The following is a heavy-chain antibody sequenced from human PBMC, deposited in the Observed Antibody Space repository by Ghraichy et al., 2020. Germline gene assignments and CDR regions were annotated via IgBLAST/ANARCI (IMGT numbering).Heavy chain of an antibody. V-gene: IGHV4-59*08. J-gene: IGHJ6*03. CDR2: IYYSGST. CDR3: ARHFSGSSPHYYYYYMDV. CDR1: GGSISSYY. D-gene: IGHD1-26*01. Sequence: SETLSLTCTVSGGSISSYYWSWIRQPPGKGLEWIGYIYYSGSTNYNPSLKSRVTISVDTSKNQFSLKLSSVTAADTAVYYCARHFSGSSPHYYYYYMDVWGKGTTVTVSS.